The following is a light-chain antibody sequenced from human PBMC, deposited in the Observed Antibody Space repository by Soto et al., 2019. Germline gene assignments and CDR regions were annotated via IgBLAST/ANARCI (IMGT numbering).Light chain of an antibody. Sequence: IQVTQSPSTLSASVGDRVTITCRASQSISSWLAWYQQKPGKAPKLLIYDASSLESGVPSRFSGSGSGTDFTLTISSLQPEDFATYYCQQSYSTPWTFGQGTKVDIK. CDR1: QSISSW. CDR3: QQSYSTPWT. V-gene: IGKV1-5*01. J-gene: IGKJ1*01. CDR2: DAS.